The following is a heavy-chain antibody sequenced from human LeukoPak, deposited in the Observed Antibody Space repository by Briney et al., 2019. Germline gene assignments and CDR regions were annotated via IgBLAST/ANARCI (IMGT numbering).Heavy chain of an antibody. CDR3: ARARITMVRGVIRSAWFDP. Sequence: SETLSLTCAVYGGSFSGYYWGWIRQPPGKGLEWIGEINHSGSTNYNPSLKSRVTISVDTSKNQFSLKLSSVTAADTAVYYCARARITMVRGVIRSAWFDPWGQGTLVTVSS. CDR2: INHSGST. V-gene: IGHV4-34*01. J-gene: IGHJ5*02. D-gene: IGHD3-10*01. CDR1: GGSFSGYY.